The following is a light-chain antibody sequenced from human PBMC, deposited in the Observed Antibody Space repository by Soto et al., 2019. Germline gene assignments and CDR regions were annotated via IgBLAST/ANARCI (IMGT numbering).Light chain of an antibody. CDR3: QKYDGVPLT. CDR2: AAS. V-gene: IGKV1-27*01. Sequence: DIQMTQSPSSLSASVGDRVTITCRAGQDINIYLAWYQQKPGKVPKLLISAASTLQSGVPSRFSGSGSGTDFTLIISSLQPEDVATYYCQKYDGVPLTFGGGTKVEIK. J-gene: IGKJ4*01. CDR1: QDINIY.